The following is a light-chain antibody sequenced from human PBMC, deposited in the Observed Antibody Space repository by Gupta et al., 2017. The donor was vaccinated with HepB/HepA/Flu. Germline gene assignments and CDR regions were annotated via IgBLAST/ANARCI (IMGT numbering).Light chain of an antibody. CDR1: SSKIGSNN. CDR3: AAWDDSRSGYV. V-gene: IGLV1-47*01. J-gene: IGLJ1*01. CDR2: RNN. Sequence: SVLTPPPSASVTPVRRVTISCSGSSSKIGSNNVYWYQQDPGTAPKLLIDRNNQRPSGVPDRFSGSKSDTSASLAISGLRAEDEADYYCAAWDDSRSGYVFGTGTKVTVL.